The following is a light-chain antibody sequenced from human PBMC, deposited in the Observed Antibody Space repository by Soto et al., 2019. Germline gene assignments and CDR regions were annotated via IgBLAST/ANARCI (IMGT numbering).Light chain of an antibody. CDR2: AAY. J-gene: IGKJ1*01. V-gene: IGKV1-39*01. CDR3: QRSYRTVWT. Sequence: IHMIHSPFSPFAPVGYSISVTCRASQGISTYLNWYQQKPGNAPKLMISAAYSLQRGVPSRVSGSGSEQDFTFTISSQPHEDFATYCHQRSYRTVWTFGQGTKVDIK. CDR1: QGISTY.